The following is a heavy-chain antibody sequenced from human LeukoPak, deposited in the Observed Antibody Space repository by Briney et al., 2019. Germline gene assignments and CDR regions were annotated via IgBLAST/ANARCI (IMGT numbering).Heavy chain of an antibody. CDR1: GFTFSSYW. V-gene: IGHV3-7*01. CDR3: ARVEQQLWFYYYYYMDV. D-gene: IGHD6-13*01. Sequence: PGGSLRLSCAASGFTFSSYWMSWVRQAPGKGLEWVANIKQDGSEKYYVDSVKGRFTISRDNAKNSLYLQMNSLRAEDTAVYYCARVEQQLWFYYYYYMDVWGKGTTVTVSS. CDR2: IKQDGSEK. J-gene: IGHJ6*03.